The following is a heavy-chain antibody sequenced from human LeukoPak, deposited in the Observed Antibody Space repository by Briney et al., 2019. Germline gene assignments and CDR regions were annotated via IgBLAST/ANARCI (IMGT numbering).Heavy chain of an antibody. V-gene: IGHV4-39*07. D-gene: IGHD1-26*01. CDR1: GVSISSSSYY. CDR3: ARGLSGSYYGYFDY. J-gene: IGHJ4*02. CDR2: IYYSGST. Sequence: SETLSLTCTVSGVSISSSSYYWGWIRQPPGKGLEWIGSIYYSGSTYYNPSLKSRVTISVDTSKKHFSLKLSSVTAADTAVYYCARGLSGSYYGYFDYWGQGTLVTVSS.